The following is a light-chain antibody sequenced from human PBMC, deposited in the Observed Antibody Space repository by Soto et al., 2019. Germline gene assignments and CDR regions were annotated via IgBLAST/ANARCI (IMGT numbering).Light chain of an antibody. V-gene: IGLV2-14*01. CDR2: SNT. J-gene: IGLJ2*01. CDR3: QSFDINVLALI. Sequence: QSVLTQPASVSGSPGQSITISCSGTISDFIVYNYVSWYQQFPRTAPRLLIYSNTNRPSGVPDRFSASKSGTSASLAITGLRAEDEADYYCQSFDINVLALIFGVGTKLTVL. CDR1: ISDFIVYNY.